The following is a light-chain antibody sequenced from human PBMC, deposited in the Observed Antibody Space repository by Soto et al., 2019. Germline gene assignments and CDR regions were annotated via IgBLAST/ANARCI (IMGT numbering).Light chain of an antibody. J-gene: IGLJ1*01. CDR3: KSYAGSNTDV. Sequence: QPVLTQPPSASGSPGQSGTISFTGTKSDIGVYDFVSWYQHHPGKAPRLIIYEVVQRPSGVPDRFSGSKSGNTASLTVSGLQAADVADYFCKSYAGSNTDVFGSGTKLAVI. CDR2: EVV. CDR1: KSDIGVYDF. V-gene: IGLV2-8*01.